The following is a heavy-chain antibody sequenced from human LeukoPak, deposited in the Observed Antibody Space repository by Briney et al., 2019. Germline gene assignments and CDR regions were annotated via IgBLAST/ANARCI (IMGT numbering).Heavy chain of an antibody. CDR2: ISPSGDST. J-gene: IGHJ4*02. CDR3: VKGLFGSGWDS. D-gene: IGHD3-10*01. V-gene: IGHV3-64D*06. Sequence: AGGSLRLSCSASGFTFSNHAMHWVRQAPGNGLEFVAGISPSGDSTEYADSVKGRFTISRDNSKNTLHFQMSSLRSEDTAVYFCVKGLFGSGWDSWGQGTLVTVSS. CDR1: GFTFSNHA.